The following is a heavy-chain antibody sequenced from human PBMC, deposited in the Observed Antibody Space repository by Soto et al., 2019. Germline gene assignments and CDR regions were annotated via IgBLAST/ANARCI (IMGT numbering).Heavy chain of an antibody. D-gene: IGHD2-15*01. Sequence: SLKISCKGSGYSVTSYWISWVLQMPGKGLEWMGRIDPSDSYTNYSPSFQGHVTISADKSISTAYLQWSSLKASDTAMYYCARRGHCSGGSCYPGAYYYYYYGMDVWGQGTTVTVSS. CDR3: ARRGHCSGGSCYPGAYYYYYYGMDV. CDR1: GYSVTSYW. CDR2: IDPSDSYT. V-gene: IGHV5-10-1*01. J-gene: IGHJ6*02.